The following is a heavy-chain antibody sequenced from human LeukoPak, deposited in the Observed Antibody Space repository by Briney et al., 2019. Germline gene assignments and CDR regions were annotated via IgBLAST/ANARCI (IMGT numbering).Heavy chain of an antibody. CDR2: FSGSGGST. CDR3: AKDQKSIAATGYDY. Sequence: QPGGSLRLSCAASGFTFANYAMSWVRQGPGKGLKWVSTFSGSGGSTYYADSVKGRFTISRDNSKNTLFLQMNSLRADDTAVYFCAKDQKSIAATGYDYWGQGTLVTVSS. V-gene: IGHV3-23*01. CDR1: GFTFANYA. D-gene: IGHD6-13*01. J-gene: IGHJ4*02.